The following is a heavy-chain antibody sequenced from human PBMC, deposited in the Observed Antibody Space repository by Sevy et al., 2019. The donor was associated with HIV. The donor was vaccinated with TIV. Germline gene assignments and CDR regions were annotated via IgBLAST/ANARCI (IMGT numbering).Heavy chain of an antibody. CDR3: ARRDSSGYFFSELYYFDY. V-gene: IGHV4-39*01. CDR1: GGSISSSSYY. D-gene: IGHD3-22*01. J-gene: IGHJ4*02. CDR2: IYYSGST. Sequence: ETLSLTCTVSGGSISSSSYYWGWIRQPPGKGLEWIGSIYYSGSTYYNPSLKSRVTISVDTSKNQFSLKLSSVTAADTAVYYCARRDSSGYFFSELYYFDYWGQGTLVTVSS.